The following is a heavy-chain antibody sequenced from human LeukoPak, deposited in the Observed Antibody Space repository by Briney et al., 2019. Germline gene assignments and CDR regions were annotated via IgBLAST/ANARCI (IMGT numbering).Heavy chain of an antibody. J-gene: IGHJ4*02. D-gene: IGHD5-18*01. CDR3: AKNAGYSYGLYYFDC. Sequence: GGSLRLSCAASGFPFSSYAMSWVRQASGKGLEWVSSIISSGGVTYYADSVKGRFTISRDNSKNTVYLQMDSLRAEDSAVYYCAKNAGYSYGLYYFDCWGQGTLVTVSS. CDR2: IISSGGVT. V-gene: IGHV3-23*01. CDR1: GFPFSSYA.